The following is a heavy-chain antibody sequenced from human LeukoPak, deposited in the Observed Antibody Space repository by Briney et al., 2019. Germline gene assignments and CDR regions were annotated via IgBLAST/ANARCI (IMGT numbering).Heavy chain of an antibody. CDR2: INHSGST. D-gene: IGHD3-9*01. CDR3: ARGPTIFWY. J-gene: IGHJ4*02. CDR1: GGSFSGYY. Sequence: PSETLSLTCAVYGGSFSGYYWSWIRQPPGKGLEWIGEINHSGSTNYNPSLKSRVTISVDTSKNQFSLKLSSVTAADTAVYYCARGPTIFWYWGQGTLVTVSS. V-gene: IGHV4-34*01.